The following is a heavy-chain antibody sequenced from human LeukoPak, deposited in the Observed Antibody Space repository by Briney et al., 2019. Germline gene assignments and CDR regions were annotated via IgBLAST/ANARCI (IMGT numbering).Heavy chain of an antibody. D-gene: IGHD5-24*01. V-gene: IGHV1-2*02. J-gene: IGHJ3*02. CDR2: INPNSGGT. Sequence: ASVKVSCKASGYTFTGYYMHWVRQAPGQGLEWMGWINPNSGGTNYAQKFQGRVTMTRDTSISTAYMDLCRLRSDDTAVYYCARERDGLQEGGPFDIWGQGTMVTVSS. CDR1: GYTFTGYY. CDR3: ARERDGLQEGGPFDI.